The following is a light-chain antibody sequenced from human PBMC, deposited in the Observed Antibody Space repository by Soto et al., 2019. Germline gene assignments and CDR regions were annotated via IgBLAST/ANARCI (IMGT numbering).Light chain of an antibody. CDR3: QQYNNYPLT. CDR1: QSIDNY. J-gene: IGKJ1*01. CDR2: TAS. Sequence: DIQMTQSPSTLSASVADRVTITCRASQSIDNYLDWYQQKPGKAPNLLIYTASTLQSGVPSNFSGSGSGTEFTLTISSLQPEDFATYYCQQYNNYPLTFGQGTQVDI. V-gene: IGKV1-9*01.